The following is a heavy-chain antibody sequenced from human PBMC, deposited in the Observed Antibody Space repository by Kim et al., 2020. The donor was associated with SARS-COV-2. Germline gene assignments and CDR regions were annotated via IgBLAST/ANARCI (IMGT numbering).Heavy chain of an antibody. CDR3: VKDRGSYWWYFQH. D-gene: IGHD1-26*01. J-gene: IGHJ1*01. V-gene: IGHV3-64D*06. CDR1: GFTFSSYA. Sequence: GGSLRLSCSASGFTFSSYAMHWVRQAPGKGLEYVSAISSNGGSTYYADSVKGRFTISRDNSKNTLYLQMSSLRAEDTAVYYCVKDRGSYWWYFQHWGQGTLVTVSS. CDR2: ISSNGGST.